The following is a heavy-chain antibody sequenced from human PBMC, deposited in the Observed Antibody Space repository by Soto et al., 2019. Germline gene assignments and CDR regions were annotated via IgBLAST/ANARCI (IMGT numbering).Heavy chain of an antibody. J-gene: IGHJ5*02. Sequence: QVQLVQSGAEVKKPGASVKVSCKASGYTFTSYGISWVRQAPGQGLEWMGWISAYNGNTNYAQKLQGRVTMTTDTSTSTAYMELRSLRSGDTAVYYCARDFREVTTLHWFDPWGQGTLVTVSS. V-gene: IGHV1-18*01. D-gene: IGHD4-17*01. CDR2: ISAYNGNT. CDR3: ARDFREVTTLHWFDP. CDR1: GYTFTSYG.